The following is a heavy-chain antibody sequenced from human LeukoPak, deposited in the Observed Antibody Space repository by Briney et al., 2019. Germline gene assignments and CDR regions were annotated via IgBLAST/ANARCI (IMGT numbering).Heavy chain of an antibody. CDR2: ISGSGGST. CDR3: AKDVRGYSSSWYVFDY. Sequence: GGSLRLSCAASGFTFSSYAMSWVRQPPGKGLEWVSAISGSGGSTYYADSVKGRFTISRDNSKNTLYLQMNSLRAEDTAVYYCAKDVRGYSSSWYVFDYWGQGTLVTVSS. CDR1: GFTFSSYA. D-gene: IGHD6-13*01. J-gene: IGHJ4*02. V-gene: IGHV3-23*01.